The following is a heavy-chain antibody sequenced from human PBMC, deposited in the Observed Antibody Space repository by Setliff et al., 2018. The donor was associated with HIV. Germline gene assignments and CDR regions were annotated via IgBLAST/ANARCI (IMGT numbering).Heavy chain of an antibody. CDR2: IYSGGTR. CDR1: GFTFSDYS. V-gene: IGHV3-23*03. Sequence: GGSLRLSCAASGFTFSDYSMTWVRQAPGKGLAWVPVIYSGGTRYYAASGRGRFTISREDSKDTVYLEMKSLRGDDTTIYYCAKSIRSYTPSPTFDYWGQGSLVTVSS. J-gene: IGHJ4*02. D-gene: IGHD2-2*02. CDR3: AKSIRSYTPSPTFDY.